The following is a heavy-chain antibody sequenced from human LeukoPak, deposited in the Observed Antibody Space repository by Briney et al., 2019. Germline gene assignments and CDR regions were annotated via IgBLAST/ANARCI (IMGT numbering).Heavy chain of an antibody. D-gene: IGHD6-6*01. CDR3: ARPRAARPFSAFDI. V-gene: IGHV4-61*02. CDR2: IYTSGST. J-gene: IGHJ3*02. CDR1: GGSISSGSYY. Sequence: SETLSLTCTVSGGSISSGSYYWSWIRQPAGKGLEWIGRIYTSGSTNYNPSLKSRVTISVDTSKNQFSLKLSSVTAADTAVYYCARPRAARPFSAFDIWGQGTMVTVSS.